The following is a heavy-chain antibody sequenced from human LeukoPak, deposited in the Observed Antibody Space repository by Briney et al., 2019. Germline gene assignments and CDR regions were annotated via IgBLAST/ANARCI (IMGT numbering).Heavy chain of an antibody. J-gene: IGHJ4*02. CDR2: ISYDERNK. CDR3: ARWRDSYDAVDY. V-gene: IGHV3-30-3*02. Sequence: PGRCLRLSFAASRFTFSSYAMNWGRQAPGKGLEWVAAISYDERNKSYAHFAKGRFTISRDKSKNSLYLQMNRLRAADTAVYYCARWRDSYDAVDYWGQGTLVTVSS. D-gene: IGHD5-24*01. CDR1: RFTFSSYA.